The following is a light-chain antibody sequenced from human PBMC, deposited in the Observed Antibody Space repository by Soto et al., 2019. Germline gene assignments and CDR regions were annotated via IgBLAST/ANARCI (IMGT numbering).Light chain of an antibody. CDR1: QRLLHTNGYNY. CDR2: LGS. J-gene: IGKJ3*01. V-gene: IGKV2-28*01. Sequence: DIVMTQSPPSLPVTAGEPASISCRSSQRLLHTNGYNYVDWYLKKPGQSPKLLIYLGSNRASGVPDRFSGSGSGTDFTLQISRVEAEDVGVYYCMQALQTPFTFGPGTKVDIK. CDR3: MQALQTPFT.